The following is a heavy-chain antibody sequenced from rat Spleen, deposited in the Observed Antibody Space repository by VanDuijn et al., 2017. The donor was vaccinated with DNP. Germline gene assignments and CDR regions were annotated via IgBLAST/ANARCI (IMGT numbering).Heavy chain of an antibody. V-gene: IGHV5-31*01. D-gene: IGHD5-1*01. CDR2: IFSSGHAT. Sequence: EVQLVESGGDLVQPGRSLKLSCVASGFTFSDYWMAWIRQVPGKGLEWVASIFSSGHATYYPDSVKGRFTISRDNAKNTLYLQMNSLRSEDTATYYCARGSGGAWGQGTSVTVSS. CDR1: GFTFSDYW. CDR3: ARGSGGA. J-gene: IGHJ4*01.